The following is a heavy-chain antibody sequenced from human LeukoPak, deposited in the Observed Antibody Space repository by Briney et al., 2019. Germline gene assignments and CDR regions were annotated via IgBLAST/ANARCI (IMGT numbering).Heavy chain of an antibody. CDR3: ARDSKSRGWYGDWFDP. CDR2: INHSGST. CDR1: GGSISSSSYY. Sequence: SETLSLTCTVSGGSISSSSYYWGWIRQPPGKGLEWIGEINHSGSTNYNPSLKSRVTISVDTSKNQFSLKLSSVTAADTAVYYCARDSKSRGWYGDWFDPWGQGTLVTVSS. J-gene: IGHJ5*02. V-gene: IGHV4-39*07. D-gene: IGHD6-19*01.